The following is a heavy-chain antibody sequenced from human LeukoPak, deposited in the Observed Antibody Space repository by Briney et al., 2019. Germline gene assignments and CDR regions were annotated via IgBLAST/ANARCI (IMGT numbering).Heavy chain of an antibody. CDR1: GYTFTSYY. J-gene: IGHJ3*02. V-gene: IGHV1-46*01. Sequence: ASVKVSCKASGYTFTSYYMHWVRQVPGQGLERMGIINPSGGSTSYAQKFQGRVTMTRDTSTSTVYMELSSLRSEDTAVYYCARDPLGSMVRGQPLAFDIWGQGTMVTVSS. CDR3: ARDPLGSMVRGQPLAFDI. CDR2: INPSGGST. D-gene: IGHD3-10*01.